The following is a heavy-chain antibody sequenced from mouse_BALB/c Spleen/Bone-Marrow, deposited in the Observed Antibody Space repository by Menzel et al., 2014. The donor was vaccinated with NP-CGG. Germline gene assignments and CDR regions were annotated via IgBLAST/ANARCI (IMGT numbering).Heavy chain of an antibody. D-gene: IGHD2-14*01. CDR1: GFNITDTY. Sequence: VQLQQSGAELVKPGASVELSCTASGFNITDTYLHWVKQRPEQGLDWIGRIDPAIFTKYDPKFQGKATITADTSSNTAYLHLSSLTSEDTAVYYCASYRYGWYFDVWGAGTTVTVSS. J-gene: IGHJ1*01. CDR3: ASYRYGWYFDV. V-gene: IGHV14-3*02. CDR2: IDPAIFT.